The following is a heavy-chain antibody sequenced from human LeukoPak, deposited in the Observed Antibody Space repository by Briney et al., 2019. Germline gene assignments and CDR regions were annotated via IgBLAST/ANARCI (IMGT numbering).Heavy chain of an antibody. V-gene: IGHV3-21*01. CDR3: ARTRRYYYYMDV. J-gene: IGHJ6*03. CDR1: GFIFRNHG. CDR2: ISSSSSYI. Sequence: PGGSLRLSCAASGFIFRNHGMNWVRQAPGKGLEWVSSISSSSSYIYYADSVKGRFTISRDNAKNSLYLQMNSLRAEDTAVYYCARTRRYYYYMDVWGKGTTVTISS.